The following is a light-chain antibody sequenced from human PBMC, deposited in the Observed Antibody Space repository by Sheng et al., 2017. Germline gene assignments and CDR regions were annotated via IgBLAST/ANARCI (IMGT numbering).Light chain of an antibody. Sequence: QSVLTQPPSVSAAPGQKVTISCSGTSSNIGNNFVSWYQQLPGTAPKLLIYSNSQRPSGVPDRFSGSQSGTSASLAISGLQSEDEADYYCAAWDDSLNGLYVFGTGTKVTVL. J-gene: IGLJ1*01. CDR3: AAWDDSLNGLYV. CDR1: SSNIGNNF. V-gene: IGLV1-44*01. CDR2: SNS.